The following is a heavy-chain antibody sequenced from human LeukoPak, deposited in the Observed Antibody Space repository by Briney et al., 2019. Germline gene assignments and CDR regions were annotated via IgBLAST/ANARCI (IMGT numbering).Heavy chain of an antibody. CDR2: INSDGSST. V-gene: IGHV3-74*01. CDR3: ARNSGSYRKIDY. D-gene: IGHD1-26*01. Sequence: PGGSLRLSCAASGFTFSSYWMHWVRQAPGKGLVWVSRINSDGSSTSHADSVKGRFTISRDNAKNTLYLQMNSLRAEDTAVYYCARNSGSYRKIDYWGQGTLVTVSS. J-gene: IGHJ4*02. CDR1: GFTFSSYW.